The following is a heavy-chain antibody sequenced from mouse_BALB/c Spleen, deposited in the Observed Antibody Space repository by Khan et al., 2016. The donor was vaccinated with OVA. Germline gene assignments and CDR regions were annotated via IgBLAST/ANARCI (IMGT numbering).Heavy chain of an antibody. CDR2: INPTNGRT. CDR1: GYTFTSYW. CDR3: ARIKKIVATYFDY. Sequence: QVQLQQPGAELVKAGASVKMSCKASGYTFTSYWMHWVKQRLGQGLEWFAEINPTNGRTYYTEKFKSKATLTVDKSSSTAYMLLSGPTFEDSAVYYGARIKKIVATYFDYWGQGTTLTVSS. D-gene: IGHD1-1*01. J-gene: IGHJ2*01. V-gene: IGHV1S81*02.